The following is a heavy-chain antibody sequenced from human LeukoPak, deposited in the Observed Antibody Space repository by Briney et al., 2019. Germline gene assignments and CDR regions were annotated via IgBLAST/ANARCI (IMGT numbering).Heavy chain of an antibody. D-gene: IGHD2-15*01. Sequence: SETLSLTCTVSGNSISSGDNYWSWIRQPAGKGLEWIGEINHSGSTNYNPSLKSRVTISVDTSKNQFSLKLSSVTAADTAVYYCARYTECSGGSCYRRNYYYYMDVWGKGTTVTISS. CDR1: GNSISSGDNY. J-gene: IGHJ6*03. CDR3: ARYTECSGGSCYRRNYYYYMDV. V-gene: IGHV4-61*10. CDR2: INHSGST.